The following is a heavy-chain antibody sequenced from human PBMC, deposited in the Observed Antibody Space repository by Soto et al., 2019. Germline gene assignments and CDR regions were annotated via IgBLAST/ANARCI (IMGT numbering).Heavy chain of an antibody. Sequence: SETLSLTCAVYGGSFSGYYWSWIRQPPGKGLEWIGEINHSGSTNYNPSLKSRVTISVDTSKNQFSLKLSSVTAADTAVYYCASTYYDFWSGYYYHMDVWGKGTTVTVSS. CDR1: GGSFSGYY. CDR2: INHSGST. CDR3: ASTYYDFWSGYYYHMDV. V-gene: IGHV4-34*01. D-gene: IGHD3-3*01. J-gene: IGHJ6*03.